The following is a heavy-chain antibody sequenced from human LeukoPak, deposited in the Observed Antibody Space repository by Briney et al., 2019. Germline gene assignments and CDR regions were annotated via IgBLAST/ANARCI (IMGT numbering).Heavy chain of an antibody. J-gene: IGHJ4*02. D-gene: IGHD4-11*01. CDR1: GGSISSYY. CDR3: ARQDYSNYKIDY. Sequence: SETLSLTCTVSGGSISSYYRSWIRQPPGKGLEWIGYIYTSGSTNYNPSLKSRVTISGDTSKNQFSLKLSSVTAADTAVYYCARQDYSNYKIDYWGQGTLVTVSS. V-gene: IGHV4-4*09. CDR2: IYTSGST.